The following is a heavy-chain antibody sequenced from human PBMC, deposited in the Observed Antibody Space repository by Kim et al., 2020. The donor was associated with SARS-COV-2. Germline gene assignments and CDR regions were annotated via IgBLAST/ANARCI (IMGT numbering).Heavy chain of an antibody. CDR1: GFTFSSYA. CDR2: ISYDGSNK. CDR3: ARGSEGGTAMVEFDY. V-gene: IGHV3-30*04. D-gene: IGHD5-18*01. J-gene: IGHJ4*01. Sequence: GGSLRLSCAASGFTFSSYAMHWVRQAPGKGLEWVAVISYDGSNKYYADSVKGRFTISRDNSKNTLYLQMNSLRAEDTAVYYCARGSEGGTAMVEFDYWG.